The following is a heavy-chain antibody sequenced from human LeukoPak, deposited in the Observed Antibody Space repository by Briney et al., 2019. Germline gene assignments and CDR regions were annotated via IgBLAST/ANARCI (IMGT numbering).Heavy chain of an antibody. Sequence: GASVKVSCKASGYTFTGYYMHWVRQAPGQGLEWMGRINPNSGGTNYAQKFQGRVTITRDTSISTAYMELSRLRSDDTAVYYCARDRRVGSGWYGGYGYWGQGTLVTVSS. J-gene: IGHJ4*02. V-gene: IGHV1-2*06. CDR1: GYTFTGYY. D-gene: IGHD6-19*01. CDR3: ARDRRVGSGWYGGYGY. CDR2: INPNSGGT.